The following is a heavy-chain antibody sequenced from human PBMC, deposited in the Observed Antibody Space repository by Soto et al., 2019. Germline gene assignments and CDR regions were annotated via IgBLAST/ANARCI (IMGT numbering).Heavy chain of an antibody. CDR2: ISPYSGYT. J-gene: IGHJ4*02. V-gene: IGHV1-18*01. CDR3: AREASVLIPAAQPSRFDS. Sequence: ASVKVSCKGFGYSFMKYGINWVRQAPGQGLEWVGWISPYSGYTHSAQKFHGRLTLTTDTAASTAYMELRSLRYADTALYYCAREASVLIPAAQPSRFDSWGQGTLVTVSS. CDR1: GYSFMKYG. D-gene: IGHD2-2*01.